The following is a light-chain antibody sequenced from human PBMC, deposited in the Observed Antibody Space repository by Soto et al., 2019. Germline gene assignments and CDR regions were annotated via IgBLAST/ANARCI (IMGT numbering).Light chain of an antibody. Sequence: QSVLTQPPSASGTPGQRVTISCSGSSSNIGSNYVYWYQHLPGTAPKLLIYGNNQRPSGVPDRFSGSKSGTSASLAISGLRSEDEADYYCAAWDDSLSGGVFGGGTKLTVL. CDR1: SSNIGSNY. CDR2: GNN. V-gene: IGLV1-47*01. J-gene: IGLJ2*01. CDR3: AAWDDSLSGGV.